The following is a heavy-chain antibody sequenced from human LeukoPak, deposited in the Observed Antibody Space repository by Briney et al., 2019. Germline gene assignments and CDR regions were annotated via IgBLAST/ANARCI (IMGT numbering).Heavy chain of an antibody. Sequence: ASVKVSCKASGYTFTSYDINWVRQATGQGLEWMGWMNPNSGNTGYAQKFQGGVTMTRNTSISTAYMELSSLRSEDTAVYYCARSSRELGGYAPWELMPPFDYWGQGILVTVSS. CDR3: ARSSRELGGYAPWELMPPFDY. V-gene: IGHV1-8*01. CDR1: GYTFTSYD. J-gene: IGHJ4*02. D-gene: IGHD1-7*01. CDR2: MNPNSGNT.